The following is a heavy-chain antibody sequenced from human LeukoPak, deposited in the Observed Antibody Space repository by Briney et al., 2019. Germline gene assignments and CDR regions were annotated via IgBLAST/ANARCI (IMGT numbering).Heavy chain of an antibody. CDR1: GSTFSSYL. CDR2: ISSGSSYI. D-gene: IGHD3-22*01. V-gene: IGHV3-21*01. Sequence: PGGSLRLSCAASGSTFSSYLMSWVRQAPGKGLEWVSSISSGSSYIYYADSVKGRFTISRDNAKNSLHLQMNSLRPEEPAVYYCAGSDTLGYMQRGWDYWYFDAWGRGTLATVS. CDR3: AGSDTLGYMQRGWDYWYFDA. J-gene: IGHJ2*01.